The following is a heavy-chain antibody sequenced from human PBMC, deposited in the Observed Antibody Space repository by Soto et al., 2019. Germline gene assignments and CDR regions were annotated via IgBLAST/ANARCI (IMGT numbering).Heavy chain of an antibody. D-gene: IGHD3-10*01. V-gene: IGHV2-5*02. CDR3: VLASYGSGSYYNVRWFAP. CDR1: GFSLSTSGVG. J-gene: IGHJ5*02. Sequence: QITLKESGPTLVKPTQTLTLTCTFSGFSLSTSGVGVGWIRQPPGKALEWLALIYWDDDKRYSPSLKSRLTITKCTSKNQVVLTMTNMDPVDTATYYCVLASYGSGSYYNVRWFAPWGQGTLVTVSS. CDR2: IYWDDDK.